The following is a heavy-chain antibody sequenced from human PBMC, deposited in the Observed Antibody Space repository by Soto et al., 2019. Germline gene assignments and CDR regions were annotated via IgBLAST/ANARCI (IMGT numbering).Heavy chain of an antibody. Sequence: QVQLVQSGAEVKKPGSSVKVPCKASGGTFSSYTISWVRQAPGQGLEWMGRIIPILGIANYAQKFQGRVTITADKSTSTAYMELSSLRSEDTAVYFCAREGQLVPQFDYWGQGTLVTVSS. CDR3: AREGQLVPQFDY. CDR1: GGTFSSYT. V-gene: IGHV1-69*08. D-gene: IGHD6-6*01. CDR2: IIPILGIA. J-gene: IGHJ4*02.